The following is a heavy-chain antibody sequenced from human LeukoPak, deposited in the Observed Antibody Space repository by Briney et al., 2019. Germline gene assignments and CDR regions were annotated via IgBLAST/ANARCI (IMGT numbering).Heavy chain of an antibody. D-gene: IGHD3/OR15-3a*01. CDR1: GFTFSSYA. CDR3: ARGGGLYYYYYYMDV. Sequence: GGSLRLSCAASGFTFSSYAMSWVRQAPGKGLEWVSAISGSGGSTYYADSVKGRFTISRDNSKNTLYLQMNSLRAEDTAVYYCARGGGLYYYYYYMDVWGKGTTVTVSS. J-gene: IGHJ6*03. V-gene: IGHV3-23*01. CDR2: ISGSGGST.